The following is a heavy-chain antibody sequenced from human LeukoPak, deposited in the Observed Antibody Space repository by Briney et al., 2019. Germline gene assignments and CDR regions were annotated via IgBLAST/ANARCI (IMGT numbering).Heavy chain of an antibody. J-gene: IGHJ4*02. D-gene: IGHD3-22*01. V-gene: IGHV3-23*01. CDR1: GFTFRSYA. CDR2: ISGSGGST. CDR3: AKLTGGSSCYYPFEY. Sequence: GGSLRLSCAASGFTFRSYAMSWVRQAPGKGLEWVSAISGSGGSTYFAVSVKGRFTISRDNSNNTLYLQMNSLRAEDTAVYYCAKLTGGSSCYYPFEYWGQGTLVTVSS.